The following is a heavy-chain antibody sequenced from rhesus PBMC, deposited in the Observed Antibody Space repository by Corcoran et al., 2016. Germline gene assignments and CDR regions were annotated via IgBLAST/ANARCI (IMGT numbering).Heavy chain of an antibody. CDR3: ARSWERYSGYMAY. CDR2: IEGDSAST. Sequence: QVKLQQWGEGLVKPSETLSLTCAVYGGSISGNYYWSWIRPAPGKGLEWIGNIEGDSASTNYNPSLKKRVAISKDPSKNQFSLRLTSVTAADTAVYYCARSWERYSGYMAYWGQGVLVTVSS. CDR1: GGSISGNYY. J-gene: IGHJ4*01. D-gene: IGHD5-24*01. V-gene: IGHV4-73*01.